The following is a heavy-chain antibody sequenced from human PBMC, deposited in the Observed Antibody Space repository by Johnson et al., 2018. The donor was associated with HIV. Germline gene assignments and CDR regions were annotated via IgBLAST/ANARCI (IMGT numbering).Heavy chain of an antibody. Sequence: VQLVESGGGVLRPGGSLRLSCEGFGFIFGDYGMSWFRQAPVKGLEWVGFIRNKAYGGTTEYAASVNGRFIISRDDSKRIAYLQMNSLRAEDTAVYFCTTGQVNTVMGLFTFQGPAFDFWGQGTMVTVS. V-gene: IGHV3-49*03. CDR1: GFIFGDYG. J-gene: IGHJ3*01. CDR3: TTGQVNTVMGLFTFQGPAFDF. D-gene: IGHD2/OR15-2a*01. CDR2: IRNKAYGGTT.